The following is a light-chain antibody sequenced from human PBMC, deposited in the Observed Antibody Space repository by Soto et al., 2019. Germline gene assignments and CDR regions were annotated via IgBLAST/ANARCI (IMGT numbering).Light chain of an antibody. Sequence: EIVMTQSPATLSVSPGDRATLSCRASQSASNNVAWYHQKPGQAPRLLTYGASTRASGLPARFSGSGSGTDFTLTISSLQSEDFGVYYCQQYNYWPPFTFGQGTKLEIK. J-gene: IGKJ2*01. CDR3: QQYNYWPPFT. CDR2: GAS. V-gene: IGKV3-15*01. CDR1: QSASNN.